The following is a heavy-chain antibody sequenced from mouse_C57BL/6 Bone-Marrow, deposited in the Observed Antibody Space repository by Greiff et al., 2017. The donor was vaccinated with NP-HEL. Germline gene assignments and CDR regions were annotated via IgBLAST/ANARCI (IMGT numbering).Heavy chain of an antibody. CDR1: GYTFTSYG. D-gene: IGHD2-4*01. V-gene: IGHV1-81*01. J-gene: IGHJ3*01. Sequence: QVQLQQPGAELARPGASVKLSCKASGYTFTSYGISWVKQRTGQGLEWIGEIYPRSGNTYYNEKFKGKATLTADKSSSTAYMELRSLTSEDSAVYFCARKGIYYDFPWFAYWGQGTLVTVSA. CDR2: IYPRSGNT. CDR3: ARKGIYYDFPWFAY.